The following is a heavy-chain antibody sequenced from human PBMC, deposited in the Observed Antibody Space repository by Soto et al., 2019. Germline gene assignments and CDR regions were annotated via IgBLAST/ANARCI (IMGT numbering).Heavy chain of an antibody. Sequence: KAVGSLRLSCAASGFTFSNAWMSWVRQAPGKGLEWVGRIKSKTDGGTTDYAAPVKGRFTISRDDSKNTLYLQMNSLKTEDTAVYYCTTTAGGYDFWSGYYIHDYWGQGTLVTVSS. CDR3: TTTAGGYDFWSGYYIHDY. V-gene: IGHV3-15*01. D-gene: IGHD3-3*01. J-gene: IGHJ4*02. CDR2: IKSKTDGGTT. CDR1: GFTFSNAW.